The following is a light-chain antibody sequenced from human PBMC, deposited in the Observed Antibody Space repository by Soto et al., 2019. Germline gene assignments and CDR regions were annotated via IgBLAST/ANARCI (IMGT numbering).Light chain of an antibody. V-gene: IGKV3-20*01. CDR3: QQYGTPRSVT. Sequence: EIVLTQSPGTLSLSPGEEATLSCRASQNVDSNYLAWYQQKPGQTPRLIIYGASGRADGIPHRFSGSGFGTDFTPTISKVEPEDIAVYDCQQYGTPRSVTFGQGTRL. CDR1: QNVDSNY. CDR2: GAS. J-gene: IGKJ5*01.